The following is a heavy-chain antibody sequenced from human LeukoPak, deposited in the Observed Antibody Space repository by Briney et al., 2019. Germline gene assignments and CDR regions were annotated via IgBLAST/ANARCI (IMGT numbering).Heavy chain of an antibody. V-gene: IGHV4-4*02. Sequence: SETLSLTCAVSGGSISSGNWWSWVRQPPGKGLEWIGEIYHSGSTNYNPSLKSRVTISVDKSKNQFSLKLSSVTAADTAVYYCARRVVVVPAAPFDYWGQGTLVTVSS. D-gene: IGHD2-2*01. CDR1: GGSISSGNW. CDR2: IYHSGST. J-gene: IGHJ4*02. CDR3: ARRVVVVPAAPFDY.